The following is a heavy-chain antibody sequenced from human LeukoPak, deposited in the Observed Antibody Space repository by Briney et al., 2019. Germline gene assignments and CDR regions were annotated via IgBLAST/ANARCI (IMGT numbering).Heavy chain of an antibody. Sequence: GGSLRLSCAASGFTFSSYAMSWVRQAPGKGLEWVSYISSSGTTVYYADSVQGRFAISRDNAKNSLYLQMHSLRVEDTAFYYCARVGAYAAVNWWGQGTLVTVSS. CDR1: GFTFSSYA. J-gene: IGHJ4*02. CDR2: ISSSGTTV. CDR3: ARVGAYAAVNW. V-gene: IGHV3-48*03. D-gene: IGHD3-16*01.